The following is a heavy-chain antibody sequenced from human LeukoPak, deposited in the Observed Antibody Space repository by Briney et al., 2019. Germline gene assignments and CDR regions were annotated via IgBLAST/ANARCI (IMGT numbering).Heavy chain of an antibody. CDR3: ARRLRYFDWLLYRGYFDY. CDR1: GGSFSGYY. J-gene: IGHJ4*02. CDR2: INHSGST. D-gene: IGHD3-9*01. V-gene: IGHV4-34*01. Sequence: PSETLSLTCAVYGGSFSGYYWSWIRQPPGKGREWIGEINHSGSTNYNPSLKSRVTISVDTSKNQFSLKLSSVTAADTAVYYCARRLRYFDWLLYRGYFDYWGQGTLVTVSS.